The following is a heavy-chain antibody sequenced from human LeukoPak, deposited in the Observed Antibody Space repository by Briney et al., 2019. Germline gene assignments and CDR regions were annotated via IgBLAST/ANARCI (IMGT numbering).Heavy chain of an antibody. CDR1: GFTVSSNY. V-gene: IGHV3-66*01. J-gene: IGHJ3*02. CDR3: ARDRYYYGSGSLKRRKYDAFDI. CDR2: IYSGGST. Sequence: GGSLRLSCAASGFTVSSNYMSWVRQAPGKGLEWVSVIYSGGSTYYADSVKGRFTISRDNSKNTLYLQMNSLRAEDTAVYYCARDRYYYGSGSLKRRKYDAFDIWGQGTMVTVSS. D-gene: IGHD3-10*01.